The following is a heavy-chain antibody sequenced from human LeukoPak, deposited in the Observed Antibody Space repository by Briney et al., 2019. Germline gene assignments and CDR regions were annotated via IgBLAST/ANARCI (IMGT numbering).Heavy chain of an antibody. Sequence: SVKVSCKASGFTFTSSAMQWVRQARGQRLEWIGWIVVDSGNTNYAQKFQERVTITRDMSTSTAYMELSSLRSEDTAVYYCAASGYDFWSGQNAFDIWGQGTMVTVSS. CDR1: GFTFTSSA. V-gene: IGHV1-58*02. CDR2: IVVDSGNT. D-gene: IGHD3-3*01. J-gene: IGHJ3*02. CDR3: AASGYDFWSGQNAFDI.